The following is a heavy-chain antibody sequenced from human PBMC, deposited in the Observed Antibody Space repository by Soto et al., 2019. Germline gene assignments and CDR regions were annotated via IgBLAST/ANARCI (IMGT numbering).Heavy chain of an antibody. J-gene: IGHJ4*02. D-gene: IGHD3-16*02. CDR3: ARGSLAIDY. V-gene: IGHV4-61*01. CDR1: GGSVSSCSYY. Sequence: SETLSLTCTVSGGSVSSCSYYWSWIRQPPVKGLEWIGYIYYSGSTNYNPSLKSRVTISVDTSKNQFSLAFSSVTAADTAVYYCARGSLAIDYWGQGTQVTVSS. CDR2: IYYSGST.